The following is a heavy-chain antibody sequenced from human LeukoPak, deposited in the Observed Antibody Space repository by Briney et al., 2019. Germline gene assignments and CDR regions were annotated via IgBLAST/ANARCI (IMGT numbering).Heavy chain of an antibody. CDR1: GYXLTSYG. D-gene: IGHD6-13*01. Sequence: ASVKVSCKASGYXLTSYGISWVRQAPGQGLEWMGWISAYNGNTNYAQKLQGRVTMTTDTSTSTAYMELRSLRSDDTAVYYCARVYSSSWSTESYYYGMDVWGQGTTVTVSS. J-gene: IGHJ6*02. V-gene: IGHV1-18*01. CDR3: ARVYSSSWSTESYYYGMDV. CDR2: ISAYNGNT.